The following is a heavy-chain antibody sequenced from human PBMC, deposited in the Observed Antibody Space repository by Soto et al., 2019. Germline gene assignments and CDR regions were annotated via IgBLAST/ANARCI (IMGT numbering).Heavy chain of an antibody. CDR1: GFTFSSYA. Sequence: GGSLRLSCAASGFTFSSYAMSWVRQAPGKGLEWVSSISASGGATYYADSVKGWFTISRDNSRNTLYLVMHSLRAEDTAVYYCAKAEELWDFFDYWGQGTLVTVSS. CDR2: ISASGGAT. V-gene: IGHV3-23*01. J-gene: IGHJ4*02. D-gene: IGHD3-16*01. CDR3: AKAEELWDFFDY.